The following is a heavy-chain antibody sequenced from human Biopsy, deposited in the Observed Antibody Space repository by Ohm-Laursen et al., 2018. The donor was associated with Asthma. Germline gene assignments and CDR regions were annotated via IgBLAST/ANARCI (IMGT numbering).Heavy chain of an antibody. J-gene: IGHJ4*02. V-gene: IGHV1-24*01. D-gene: IGHD4-17*01. Sequence: SVKVSCKVSGYSLIDLSMHWVRQAPGQGLEWMGGHDHEEGGTVNARRFQGRVTMTEDTSTDTAYMELSSLSSDDTAVYYCAPDFPKDYVRYNFQFWGQGTLVTVSS. CDR1: GYSLIDLS. CDR2: HDHEEGGT. CDR3: APDFPKDYVRYNFQF.